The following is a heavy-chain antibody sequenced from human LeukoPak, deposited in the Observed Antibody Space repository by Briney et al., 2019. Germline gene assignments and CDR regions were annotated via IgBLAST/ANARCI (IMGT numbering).Heavy chain of an antibody. Sequence: GGSLRLSCAASGFTFKSYAMNWVRQAPGKGLEWVSSIGGSGGRTYYADSVTGRFSISRDNSKNTLYLQMNSLRAEDTAVYYCAKDSSGLIDYWGQGTLVTVSS. CDR3: AKDSSGLIDY. CDR2: IGGSGGRT. J-gene: IGHJ4*02. V-gene: IGHV3-23*01. D-gene: IGHD3-22*01. CDR1: GFTFKSYA.